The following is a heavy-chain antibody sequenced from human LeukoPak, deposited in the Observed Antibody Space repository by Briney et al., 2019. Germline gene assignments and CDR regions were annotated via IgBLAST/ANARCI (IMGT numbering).Heavy chain of an antibody. V-gene: IGHV3-21*01. J-gene: IGHJ4*02. CDR3: ARHPAGDY. CDR1: GFTVSSNY. Sequence: GGSLRLSCAASGFTVSSNYMSWVRQAPGKGLEWVSSISSSSSYIYYADSVKGRFTISRDNAKNSLYLQMNSLRAEDTAVYYCARHPAGDYWGQGTLVTVST. CDR2: ISSSSSYI.